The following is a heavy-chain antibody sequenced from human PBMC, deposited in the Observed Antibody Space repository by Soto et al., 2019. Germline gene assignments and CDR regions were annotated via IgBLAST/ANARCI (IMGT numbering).Heavy chain of an antibody. CDR3: ASMKGARRFDY. J-gene: IGHJ4*02. V-gene: IGHV3-23*01. Sequence: EVQLLESGGGLVQPGGSLRLSCAASGFTFSSYAMSWVHQAPGKGLDWVSSISGSSGSTYYADSVKGRFTTSRDKSKNTLYLQMNSLSAEDPDVYCCASMKGARRFDYWGQGTLVTVSS. D-gene: IGHD1-26*01. CDR1: GFTFSSYA. CDR2: ISGSSGST.